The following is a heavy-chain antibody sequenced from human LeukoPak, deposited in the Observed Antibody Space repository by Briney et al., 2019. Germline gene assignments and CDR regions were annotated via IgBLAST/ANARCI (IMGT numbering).Heavy chain of an antibody. CDR3: AKVRSSSWYPEGFDY. Sequence: GGSLRLSCAASGFTFSSYAMSWVRQAPGKGLEWVSAISGSGGSTYYADSVKGRFTISRDNSKNTLYLQMNSLRAEDTAVYYCAKVRSSSWYPEGFDYWGQGTLVTASS. J-gene: IGHJ4*02. D-gene: IGHD6-13*01. CDR1: GFTFSSYA. V-gene: IGHV3-23*01. CDR2: ISGSGGST.